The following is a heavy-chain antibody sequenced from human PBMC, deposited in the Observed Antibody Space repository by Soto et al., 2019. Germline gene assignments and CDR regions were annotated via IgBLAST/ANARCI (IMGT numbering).Heavy chain of an antibody. J-gene: IGHJ4*02. Sequence: GGSLKLSCAASGFTFTRYSMNWFRQVPGKGLEWVSSISSTTNYIYYGDSMKGRFTISRDNAKNSLYLEMNSLRAEDTAVYYCARESEDLTSNFDYWGQGTLVTVSS. V-gene: IGHV3-21*06. CDR2: ISSTTNYI. CDR1: GFTFTRYS. CDR3: ARESEDLTSNFDY.